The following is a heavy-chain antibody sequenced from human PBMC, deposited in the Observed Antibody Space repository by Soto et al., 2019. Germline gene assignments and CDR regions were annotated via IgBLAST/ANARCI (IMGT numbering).Heavy chain of an antibody. Sequence: QVQLVQSGAEVKKPGASVKISCKASGYTFSTHVMQWVRQGPGQRLEWIGWINGGMGNTKYSQKFHDRVTLTWDTSATTAYMELSSLTSEDTAVYFCARDYYHDPHVLMDYWGQGTLVTVSS. J-gene: IGHJ4*02. V-gene: IGHV1-3*01. CDR3: ARDYYHDPHVLMDY. CDR1: GYTFSTHV. CDR2: INGGMGNT. D-gene: IGHD3-22*01.